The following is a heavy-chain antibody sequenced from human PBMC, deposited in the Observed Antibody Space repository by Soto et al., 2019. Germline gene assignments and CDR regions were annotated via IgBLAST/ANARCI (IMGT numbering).Heavy chain of an antibody. V-gene: IGHV4-39*01. CDR1: GGSISSSSYY. Sequence: SETLSLTCTVSGGSISSSSYYWGWIRQPPGKGLEWIGSIYYSGSTYYNPSLKSRVTISVDTSKNQFSLKLSSVTAADTAVYYCARGYCSSTSCYYYYGMDVWGQGTTVTVSS. CDR2: IYYSGST. J-gene: IGHJ6*02. D-gene: IGHD2-2*01. CDR3: ARGYCSSTSCYYYYGMDV.